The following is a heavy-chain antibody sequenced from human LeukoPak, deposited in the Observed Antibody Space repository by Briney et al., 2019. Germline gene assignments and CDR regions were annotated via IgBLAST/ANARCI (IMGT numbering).Heavy chain of an antibody. CDR2: ISSSGSTI. Sequence: GGSLRLSCAASGFTFSDYYMSWLRQAPGKGLEGVSYISSSGSTIYYADSVKGRFTISRDNAKNSLYLQMNSLRAEDTAVYYCARGYYGDYAPVDYWGQGTLVTVSS. D-gene: IGHD4-17*01. V-gene: IGHV3-11*01. CDR1: GFTFSDYY. CDR3: ARGYYGDYAPVDY. J-gene: IGHJ4*02.